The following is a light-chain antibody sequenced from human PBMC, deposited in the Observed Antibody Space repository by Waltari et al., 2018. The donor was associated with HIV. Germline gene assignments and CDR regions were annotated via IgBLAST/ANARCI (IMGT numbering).Light chain of an antibody. Sequence: SSELTQDPAVSVALGQTVRITCHGDILRNYYAGWYQQKPGQAPVLVIYGQNNRPSGIPDRFSGSNSGNTASLTSTGAQAEDEADYYCNSRDSSGHHWVFGGGTKLTVL. CDR2: GQN. V-gene: IGLV3-19*01. CDR3: NSRDSSGHHWV. CDR1: ILRNYY. J-gene: IGLJ3*02.